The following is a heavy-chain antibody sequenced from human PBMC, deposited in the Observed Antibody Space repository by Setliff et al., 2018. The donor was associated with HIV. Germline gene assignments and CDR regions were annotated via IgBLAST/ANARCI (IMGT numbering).Heavy chain of an antibody. CDR3: AKDFVGGVSYYGMDV. J-gene: IGHJ6*02. Sequence: PGGSLRLSCATSGFTFSGYGLHWVRQAPGKGLEWVSFIGYDGSTIYYGDSVKGRFTISRDNSKNSLYLQMNSLRAEDTAVYYCAKDFVGGVSYYGMDVWGHGTTVTVSS. V-gene: IGHV3-30*02. CDR2: IGYDGSTI. CDR1: GFTFSGYG. D-gene: IGHD3-16*01.